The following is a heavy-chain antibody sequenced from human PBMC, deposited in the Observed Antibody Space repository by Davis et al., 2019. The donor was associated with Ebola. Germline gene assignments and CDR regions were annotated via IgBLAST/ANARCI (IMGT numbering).Heavy chain of an antibody. CDR1: GGSISNSGSA. D-gene: IGHD5-24*01. CDR3: VGGYNFDY. J-gene: IGHJ4*02. Sequence: MPSETLSLTCAVSGGSISNSGSAWSWVRQPPGKGLEWIGYVYHTGSTYYNPSLKSRLTISVDKSKNQFSVELTSVTAADTANYYCVGGYNFDYWGQGALVIVSS. CDR2: VYHTGST. V-gene: IGHV4-30-2*01.